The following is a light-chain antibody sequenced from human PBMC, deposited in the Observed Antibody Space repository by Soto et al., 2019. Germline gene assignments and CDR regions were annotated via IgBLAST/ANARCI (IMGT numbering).Light chain of an antibody. Sequence: DIQMTRSPSSLSESIGERITITCRPSRNMGAYLNWYQHKPGRAPRFLIYSVSTLQSWVPSRFNGSGSRTDFTLTISSLQPEDFASYYWQQSYSSPWKFGQGTKVDIK. J-gene: IGKJ1*01. CDR2: SVS. CDR1: RNMGAY. V-gene: IGKV1-39*01. CDR3: QQSYSSPWK.